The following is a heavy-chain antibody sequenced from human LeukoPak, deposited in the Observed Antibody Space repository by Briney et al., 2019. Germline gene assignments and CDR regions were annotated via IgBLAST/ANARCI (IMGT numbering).Heavy chain of an antibody. Sequence: ASVKVSCKASGYTFTGYYMHWVRQAPGQGLEWMGRINPNSGGTNYAQKFQGRVTMTRDTSISTAYMELSRLRSDDTAVYYCARVGYCTNGVCEQFDYWGQGTLVTVSS. D-gene: IGHD2-8*01. CDR3: ARVGYCTNGVCEQFDY. CDR2: INPNSGGT. CDR1: GYTFTGYY. J-gene: IGHJ4*02. V-gene: IGHV1-2*06.